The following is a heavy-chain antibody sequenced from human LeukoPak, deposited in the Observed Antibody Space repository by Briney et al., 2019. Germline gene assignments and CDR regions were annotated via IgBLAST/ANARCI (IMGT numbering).Heavy chain of an antibody. Sequence: QTGRSLRLSCVASGFPFSTYHVHCVRPAPGNGLEWISYITRTSHTIYYGDSVKGRFIVSRDNAKNSLYLQMNRLRVENTAVYYCASPSPPTGTTDGFDYWGQGSLVAVS. CDR2: ITRTSHTI. V-gene: IGHV3-48*01. D-gene: IGHD1-1*01. CDR3: ASPSPPTGTTDGFDY. J-gene: IGHJ4*02. CDR1: GFPFSTYH.